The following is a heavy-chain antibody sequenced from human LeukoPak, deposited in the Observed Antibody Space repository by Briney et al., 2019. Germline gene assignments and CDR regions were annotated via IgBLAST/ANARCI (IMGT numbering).Heavy chain of an antibody. CDR1: GFTFNNYA. V-gene: IGHV3-23*01. J-gene: IGHJ4*02. CDR2: ISGSGGST. D-gene: IGHD2-2*01. Sequence: PGGSLRLSCAASGFTFNNYAMSWVRQAPGKGLEWVSAISGSGGSTYYADSVKGRFTISRDSSKNTLYLQMNRLRAEDTAIYYCAKSAGYCSSTSCPKYYFDYWGQGTLVTVSS. CDR3: AKSAGYCSSTSCPKYYFDY.